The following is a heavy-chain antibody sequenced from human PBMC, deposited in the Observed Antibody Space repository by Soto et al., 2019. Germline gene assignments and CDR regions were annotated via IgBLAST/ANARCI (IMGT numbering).Heavy chain of an antibody. J-gene: IGHJ4*02. Sequence: GGSLRLSCSASGFTFSSYAMYWVRQAPGKGLEYVSAINSNGGVTYYADSVKGRFTISRDNSKNTLYLQMSSLRAEDTAVYYCARGPGYYFDYWGQGTLVTVSS. CDR3: ARGPGYYFDY. CDR1: GFTFSSYA. CDR2: INSNGGVT. V-gene: IGHV3-64D*06.